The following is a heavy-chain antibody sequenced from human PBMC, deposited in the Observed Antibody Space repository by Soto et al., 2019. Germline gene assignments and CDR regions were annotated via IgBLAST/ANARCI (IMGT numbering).Heavy chain of an antibody. V-gene: IGHV4-31*03. D-gene: IGHD2-21*01. CDR3: AGDLIYGMDV. Sequence: QVQLQESGPGLVKPSQTLSLTCTVSGGSISSGGYYWSWIRQHPGKGLEWIGYIYYSGSTYYNPSLSRRITKSVETSKNQFSLEARSVTAADTAVYYCAGDLIYGMDVWGQGTTVTVSS. CDR2: IYYSGST. J-gene: IGHJ6*02. CDR1: GGSISSGGYY.